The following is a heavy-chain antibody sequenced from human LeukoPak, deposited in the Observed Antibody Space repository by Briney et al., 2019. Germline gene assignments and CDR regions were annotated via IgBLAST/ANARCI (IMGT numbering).Heavy chain of an antibody. Sequence: GGSLRLSCAASGFTFSNYAMSWVRQAPGKGLEWVANIKQDGTEKYYVDSVKGRFTISRENAENSLYLQMNSLRVEDTAVYYCAKLAKYFYGSETYYFFEHWGQGTLVTVSS. J-gene: IGHJ4*02. V-gene: IGHV3-7*01. CDR3: AKLAKYFYGSETYYFFEH. D-gene: IGHD3-10*01. CDR2: IKQDGTEK. CDR1: GFTFSNYA.